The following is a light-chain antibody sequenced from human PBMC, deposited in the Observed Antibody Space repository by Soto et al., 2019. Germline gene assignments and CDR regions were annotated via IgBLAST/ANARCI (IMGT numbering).Light chain of an antibody. V-gene: IGLV2-23*01. CDR1: SSDIETYNP. Sequence: QSVLTQPASVSGSPGQSITISCTGTSSDIETYNPVSWYQRHPGKATKVIIYEGSKRPSGVSNRFSGSKSGNTASLTIFGFHAEDEADYYCCSYASNNTLYAFGTGTKVTVL. CDR2: EGS. CDR3: CSYASNNTLYA. J-gene: IGLJ1*01.